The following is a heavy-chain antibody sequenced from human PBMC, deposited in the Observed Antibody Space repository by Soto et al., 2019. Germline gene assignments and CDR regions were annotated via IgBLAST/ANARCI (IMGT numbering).Heavy chain of an antibody. CDR3: ARDQSYSDTYWWLDS. V-gene: IGHV1-46*01. Sequence: QVQLVQSGAEVKKPGASVKVSCKASGYIFTSTWMHWVRQAPGQGLEWMGIINPNGGRTIYADKFQGRVTXTXXXSXXTDYMELSSLRSEDTAMYYCARDQSYSDTYWWLDSWGQGTLVTVSS. J-gene: IGHJ5*01. CDR2: INPNGGRT. D-gene: IGHD3-16*01. CDR1: GYIFTSTW.